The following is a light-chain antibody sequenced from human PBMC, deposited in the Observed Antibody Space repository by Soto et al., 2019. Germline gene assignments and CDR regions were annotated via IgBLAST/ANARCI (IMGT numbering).Light chain of an antibody. J-gene: IGKJ4*01. CDR2: DAS. V-gene: IGKV3-11*01. Sequence: EIVLTQSPATLSLSPGERATLSCRASQSVSSYLAWYQQKPGQAPRLLSYDASNRATGIPARFSGSGSGTDFTLTISSLEPEDFAVYYCQQRFSWPPLTFGGGTKVEIK. CDR1: QSVSSY. CDR3: QQRFSWPPLT.